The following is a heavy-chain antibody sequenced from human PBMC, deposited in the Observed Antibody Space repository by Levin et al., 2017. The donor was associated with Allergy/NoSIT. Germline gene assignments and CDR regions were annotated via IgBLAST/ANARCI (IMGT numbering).Heavy chain of an antibody. CDR1: GYTFTSYG. CDR3: ASGIAVAGGTPPGLDY. Sequence: PGASVKVSCKASGYTFTSYGISWVRQAPGQGLEWMGWISAYNGNTNYAQKLQGRVTMTTDTSTSTAYMELRSLRSDDTAVYYCASGIAVAGGTPPGLDYWGQGTLVTVSS. D-gene: IGHD6-19*01. J-gene: IGHJ4*02. CDR2: ISAYNGNT. V-gene: IGHV1-18*01.